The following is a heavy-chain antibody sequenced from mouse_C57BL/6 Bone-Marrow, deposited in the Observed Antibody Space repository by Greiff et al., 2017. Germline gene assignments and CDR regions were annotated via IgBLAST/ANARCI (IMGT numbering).Heavy chain of an antibody. CDR1: GFTFSSYT. D-gene: IGHD2-4*01. CDR2: ISGGGGNT. Sequence: DVQLVESGGGLVKPGGSLKLSCAASGFTFSSYTMSWVRQTPEKRLEWVATISGGGGNTYYPDSVKGRFTISRDNAKNTLYLQMSSLRCEDTALDCCAGQGRLRQAMDYGGQGTSVTVAS. J-gene: IGHJ4*01. V-gene: IGHV5-9*01. CDR3: AGQGRLRQAMDY.